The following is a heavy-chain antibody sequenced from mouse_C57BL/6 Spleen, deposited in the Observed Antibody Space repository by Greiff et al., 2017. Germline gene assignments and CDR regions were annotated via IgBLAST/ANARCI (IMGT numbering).Heavy chain of an antibody. CDR3: ARNDGYYVWLAY. CDR2: IDPSASYT. Sequence: QVQLQQPGAELVMPGASVKLSCKASGYTFTSYWMHWVKQRPGQGLEWIGEIDPSASYTNYNQKFKGKSTLTVDKSSSTAYMQLSSLTSEDSAVYYCARNDGYYVWLAYWGQGTLVTVSA. D-gene: IGHD2-3*01. CDR1: GYTFTSYW. J-gene: IGHJ3*01. V-gene: IGHV1-69*01.